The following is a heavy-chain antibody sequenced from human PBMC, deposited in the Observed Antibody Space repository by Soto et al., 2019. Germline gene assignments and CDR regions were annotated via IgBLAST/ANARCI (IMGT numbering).Heavy chain of an antibody. D-gene: IGHD6-13*01. Sequence: QVQLVESGGGLVKPGGPLRLSCAASGFTFTDYYMTRIRQAPGKGLEWVSYISSSGSTIYYAASVKGRFTISRDNAKNALYLQMNRLRAEDTAVYYCARVLVFYGGGDPWGQGTLVTVSS. V-gene: IGHV3-11*01. J-gene: IGHJ5*02. CDR1: GFTFTDYY. CDR3: ARVLVFYGGGDP. CDR2: ISSSGSTI.